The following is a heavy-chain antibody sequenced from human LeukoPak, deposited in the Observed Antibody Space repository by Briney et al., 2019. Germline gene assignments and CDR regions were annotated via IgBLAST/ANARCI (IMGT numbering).Heavy chain of an antibody. CDR3: ARGGDCSGGSCRGAFDI. D-gene: IGHD2-15*01. CDR1: GGSISSSSYY. Sequence: SETLSLTCTVSGGSISSSSYYWGWIRQPPGKGLEWIGSIYYSGSTYYNPSLKSRVTISVDTSKNQFSLRLSSVTAADTAVYYCARGGDCSGGSCRGAFDIWGQGTMVTVSS. V-gene: IGHV4-39*07. J-gene: IGHJ3*02. CDR2: IYYSGST.